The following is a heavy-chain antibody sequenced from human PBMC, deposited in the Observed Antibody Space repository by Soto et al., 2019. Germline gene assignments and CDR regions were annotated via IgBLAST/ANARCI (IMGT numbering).Heavy chain of an antibody. CDR3: ARDLAPNYYGSGSFGY. CDR2: IIPILGIA. CDR1: GGTFSSYT. J-gene: IGHJ4*02. D-gene: IGHD3-10*01. Sequence: QVQLVQSGAEVKKPGSSVKVSCKASGGTFSSYTISWVRQAPGQGLEWMGRIIPILGIANYAQKFQGRVTITADKSTSTAYMELSSLGSEDTAVYYCARDLAPNYYGSGSFGYWGQGTLVTVSS. V-gene: IGHV1-69*08.